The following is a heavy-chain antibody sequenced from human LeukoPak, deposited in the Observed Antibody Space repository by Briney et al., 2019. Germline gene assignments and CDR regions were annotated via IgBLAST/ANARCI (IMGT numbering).Heavy chain of an antibody. Sequence: ASVKVSCKASGYTFTGYYMHWVRQAPGQGPEWMGWINTDTGNPTYARGYTGQYVFFVDTSVTTAYLQINSLRTEDTAVYYCARGGYYGGSGTYGFFDYWGQGSLVTVSS. CDR1: GYTFTGYY. V-gene: IGHV7-4-1*02. D-gene: IGHD3-10*01. J-gene: IGHJ4*03. CDR3: ARGGYYGGSGTYGFFDY. CDR2: INTDTGNP.